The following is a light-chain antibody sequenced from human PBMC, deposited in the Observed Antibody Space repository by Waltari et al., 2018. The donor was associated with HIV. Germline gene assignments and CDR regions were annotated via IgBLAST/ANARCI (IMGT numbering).Light chain of an antibody. CDR3: QQYGNSPPCT. V-gene: IGKV3-20*01. J-gene: IGKJ2*02. CDR2: DTS. Sequence: EIVLAQSPGTLSLSPGERAILSCRASQSINSGYLAWYQRKPGQAPRLLIFDTSRRAPGIPDRFSGSGSGTDFTLTISSLEPEDFAVYYCQQYGNSPPCTFGQGTKLEIK. CDR1: QSINSGY.